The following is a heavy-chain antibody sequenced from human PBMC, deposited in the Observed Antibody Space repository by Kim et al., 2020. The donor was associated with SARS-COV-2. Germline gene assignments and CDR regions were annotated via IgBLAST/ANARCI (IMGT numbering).Heavy chain of an antibody. D-gene: IGHD6-13*01. CDR3: ARHGAAAGTRSAFDI. Sequence: PSFHGHVTISADKSISTAYLQWSSLKASDTAMYYCARHGAAAGTRSAFDIWGQGTMVTVSS. V-gene: IGHV5-51*01. J-gene: IGHJ3*02.